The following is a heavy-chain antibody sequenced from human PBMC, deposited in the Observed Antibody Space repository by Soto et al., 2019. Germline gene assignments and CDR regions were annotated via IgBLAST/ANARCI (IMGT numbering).Heavy chain of an antibody. J-gene: IGHJ5*02. CDR1: GDSITRYY. Sequence: SETLSLTCTVSGDSITRYYWSWIRQPPGKGLEWIAYMFYSGSTNYNPSLKSRVSMSIDTSKNQFSLKLSSVTAADTAVYYCAGDCDNTRCLIPGRFDPWGQGTLDTVS. D-gene: IGHD2-2*01. CDR2: MFYSGST. CDR3: AGDCDNTRCLIPGRFDP. V-gene: IGHV4-59*03.